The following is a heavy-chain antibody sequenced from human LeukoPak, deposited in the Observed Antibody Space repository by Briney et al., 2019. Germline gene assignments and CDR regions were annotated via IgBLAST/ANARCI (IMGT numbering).Heavy chain of an antibody. Sequence: TGGSLRLSCAASGFTFSNYAMSWVRQAPGEGLEWVSAISGSGGSTYYADSVKGRFTISRDNSKNTLYLQMDSLRAEDTAVYYCAKEGWMIHRGLDYWGQGTLVTVSS. D-gene: IGHD3-22*01. CDR2: ISGSGGST. CDR1: GFTFSNYA. V-gene: IGHV3-23*01. CDR3: AKEGWMIHRGLDY. J-gene: IGHJ4*02.